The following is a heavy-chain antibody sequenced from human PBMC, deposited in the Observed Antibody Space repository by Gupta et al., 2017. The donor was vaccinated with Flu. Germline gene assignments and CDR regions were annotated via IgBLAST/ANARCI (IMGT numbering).Heavy chain of an antibody. D-gene: IGHD2-2*01. Sequence: QVQLVQSGAEVKKPGSSVKVSCKASGGTFSSYTISWVRQAPGQGLEWMGRIIPILGIANYAQKFQGRVTRTADKSTSTAYMELSSLRSEDTAVYYCARGCSSTSCYPNYDYYYYGMAVGGQGTTVTVSS. CDR3: ARGCSSTSCYPNYDYYYYGMAV. V-gene: IGHV1-69*02. J-gene: IGHJ6*02. CDR1: GGTFSSYT. CDR2: IIPILGIA.